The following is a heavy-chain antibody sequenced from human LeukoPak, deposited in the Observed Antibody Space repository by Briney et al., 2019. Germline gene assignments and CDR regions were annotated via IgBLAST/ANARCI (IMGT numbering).Heavy chain of an antibody. D-gene: IGHD3-22*01. J-gene: IGHJ4*02. V-gene: IGHV3-74*01. Sequence: PGGSLRLSCAASGFTFSSYEMNWVCQGPGKGLVWVSRIKSDGSSTSYADSVKGRFTISRDNAKNTLYLQMNSLRAEDTAVYYCARDAGYYDSSGYSDYWGQGTLVTVSS. CDR2: IKSDGSST. CDR3: ARDAGYYDSSGYSDY. CDR1: GFTFSSYE.